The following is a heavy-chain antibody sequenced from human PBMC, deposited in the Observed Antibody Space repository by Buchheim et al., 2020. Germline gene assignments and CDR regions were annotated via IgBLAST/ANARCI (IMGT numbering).Heavy chain of an antibody. D-gene: IGHD3-22*01. J-gene: IGHJ4*02. CDR1: GGSISSGDYY. CDR3: ARGMPDYDSSGYYSDYFDY. CDR2: IYYSGNT. Sequence: QVQLQESGPGLVKPSQTLSLTCTVSGGSISSGDYYWSWIRQPPGKGLEWIGYIYYSGNTYYNPSLKSRVTISVDTSKNQFSLKLSSVTAADTAVYYCARGMPDYDSSGYYSDYFDYWGQGTL. V-gene: IGHV4-30-4*01.